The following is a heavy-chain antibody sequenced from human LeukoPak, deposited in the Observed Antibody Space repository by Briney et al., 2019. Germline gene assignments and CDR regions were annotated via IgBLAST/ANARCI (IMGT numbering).Heavy chain of an antibody. J-gene: IGHJ4*02. V-gene: IGHV3-30*18. Sequence: PRGSLRLSCTASGFSFTTYGMHLVRQAPGRGLEWVAVISFDGSDTYYADSVKGRFFISRDNTKNTLYLQMNSLRAEDTAVYFCAKDHTSTWYYFDHWGQGTLVTVSS. CDR3: AKDHTSTWYYFDH. CDR2: ISFDGSDT. CDR1: GFSFTTYG. D-gene: IGHD6-13*01.